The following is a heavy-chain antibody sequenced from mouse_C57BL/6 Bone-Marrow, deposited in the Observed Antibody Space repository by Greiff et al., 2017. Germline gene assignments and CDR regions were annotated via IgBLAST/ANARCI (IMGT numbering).Heavy chain of an antibody. CDR1: GYTFTSYW. CDR3: ARSGLLLSFPYWYFDV. J-gene: IGHJ1*03. CDR2: IDPSDSYT. Sequence: QVQLQQPGAELVKPGASVKLSCKASGYTFTSYWMQWVKQRPGQGLEWIGEIDPSDSYTNYNQKFKGKATLTVDTSSSTAYMQLSSLTSEDSAVYYCARSGLLLSFPYWYFDVGGTGTTVTVSS. D-gene: IGHD2-3*01. V-gene: IGHV1-50*01.